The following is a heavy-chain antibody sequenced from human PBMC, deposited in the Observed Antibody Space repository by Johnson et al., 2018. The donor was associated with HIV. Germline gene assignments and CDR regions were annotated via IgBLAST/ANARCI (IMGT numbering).Heavy chain of an antibody. CDR1: GFAVSNNY. D-gene: IGHD1-26*01. Sequence: VQLVESGGGLIQPGGSLRLSCAVSGFAVSNNYMSWVRQAPGQGLEWVSVIYSSGSAYNADSMKGRFTISRDNYKNTLYLQMNSLRVEDTAVYYCASSSPYSGSYGDAFDIWGQGTLVTVSS. V-gene: IGHV3-53*01. CDR2: IYSSGSA. J-gene: IGHJ3*02. CDR3: ASSSPYSGSYGDAFDI.